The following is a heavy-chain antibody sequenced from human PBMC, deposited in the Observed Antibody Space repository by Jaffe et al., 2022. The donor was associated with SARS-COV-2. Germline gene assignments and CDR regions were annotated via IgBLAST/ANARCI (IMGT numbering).Heavy chain of an antibody. V-gene: IGHV3-48*03. CDR1: GFTFSSYE. J-gene: IGHJ6*02. CDR2: ISSSGSTI. CDR3: ARRKEEWSLYYGMDV. D-gene: IGHD3-3*01. Sequence: EVQLVESGGGLVQPGGSLRLSCAASGFTFSSYEMNWVRQAPGKGLEWVSYISSSGSTIYYADSVKGRFTISRDNAKNSLYLQMNSLRAEDTAVYYCARRKEEWSLYYGMDVWGQGTTVTVSS.